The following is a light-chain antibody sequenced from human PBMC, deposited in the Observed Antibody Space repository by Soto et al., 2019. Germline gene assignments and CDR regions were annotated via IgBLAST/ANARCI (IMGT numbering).Light chain of an antibody. CDR2: GAF. CDR3: QQYLRSPLT. Sequence: EIVMTQSPGTLSLSPGDRATLSCRASEAITTSSLAWYQQKPGQAPGLLIYGAFTRATGIPDRFRGGGSGTDFTHTITRLEPEDAAVYFCQQYLRSPLTFGGGTRVE. CDR1: EAITTSS. V-gene: IGKV3-20*01. J-gene: IGKJ4*01.